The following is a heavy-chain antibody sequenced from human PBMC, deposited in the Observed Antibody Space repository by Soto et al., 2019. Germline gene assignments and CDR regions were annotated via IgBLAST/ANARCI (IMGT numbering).Heavy chain of an antibody. Sequence: GESLKISCKGSGYSFTSYWIGWVRQVPGRGLEWMGIIWPGDSDTRYSPSFQGQVTISADKSINTAYLQWSSLKASDTALYYCATGAPYASGVNWFDPWGQGTLVTVSS. V-gene: IGHV5-51*01. CDR2: IWPGDSDT. D-gene: IGHD3-10*01. CDR1: GYSFTSYW. CDR3: ATGAPYASGVNWFDP. J-gene: IGHJ5*02.